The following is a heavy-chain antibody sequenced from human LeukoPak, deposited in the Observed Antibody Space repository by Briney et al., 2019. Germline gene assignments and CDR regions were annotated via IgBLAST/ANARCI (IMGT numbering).Heavy chain of an antibody. CDR3: ARGNYDILTGYDWFDP. D-gene: IGHD3-9*01. CDR2: VSTGSNYI. CDR1: GFTFSSYS. J-gene: IGHJ5*02. V-gene: IGHV3-21*01. Sequence: GGSLRLSCTASGFTFSSYSLNWVRQAPGKGLEWVSSVSTGSNYIYYADSVKGRFTISRDNDKNSLYLQMNSLRVEDTAVYYCARGNYDILTGYDWFDPWGQGTLVTVSS.